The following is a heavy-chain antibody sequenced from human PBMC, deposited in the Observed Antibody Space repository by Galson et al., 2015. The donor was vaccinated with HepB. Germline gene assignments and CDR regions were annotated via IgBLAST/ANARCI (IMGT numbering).Heavy chain of an antibody. J-gene: IGHJ3*02. D-gene: IGHD3-16*01. CDR2: IRSKANSYGT. CDR3: TRLGLASSDAFDI. CDR1: GFIFSGSA. Sequence: SLRLSCAASGFIFSGSAMQWVRQASGKGLEWVGRIRSKANSYGTAYSASVKGRFTITRDDSKNMAYLEMNSLKTEDTAVYYCTRLGLASSDAFDIWGQGTMVTVSS. V-gene: IGHV3-73*01.